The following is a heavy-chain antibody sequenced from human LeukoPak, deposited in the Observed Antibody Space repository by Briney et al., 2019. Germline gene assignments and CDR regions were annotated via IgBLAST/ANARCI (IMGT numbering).Heavy chain of an antibody. D-gene: IGHD3-3*01. CDR3: ARDSSYDFWSGNGGFDY. Sequence: SETLSLTCTVSGGSISSYYWSWIRQPAGKGLEWIGRIYTSGSTNYNPSLKSRVTMSVDTSKNQFSLKLSSVTAADTAVYYCARDSSYDFWSGNGGFDYWGQRTLVTVSS. CDR2: IYTSGST. J-gene: IGHJ4*02. V-gene: IGHV4-4*07. CDR1: GGSISSYY.